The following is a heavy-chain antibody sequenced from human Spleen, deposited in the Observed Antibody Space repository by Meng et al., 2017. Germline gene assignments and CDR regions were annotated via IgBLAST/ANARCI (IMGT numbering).Heavy chain of an antibody. J-gene: IGHJ4*02. CDR2: INHSGST. CDR1: GGSFSDYY. D-gene: IGHD4-11*01. V-gene: IGHV4-34*01. Sequence: QGQRQQWGEGLLKPSEARSPTCVVSGGSFSDYYWSWIRQPPGKGLEWIGEINHSGSTNYNPSLESRATISVDTSQNNLSLKLSSVTAADSAVYYCARGPTTMAHDFDYWGQGTLVTVSS. CDR3: ARGPTTMAHDFDY.